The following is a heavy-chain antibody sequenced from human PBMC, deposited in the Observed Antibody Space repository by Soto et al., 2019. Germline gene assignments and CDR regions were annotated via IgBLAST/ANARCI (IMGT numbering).Heavy chain of an antibody. J-gene: IGHJ4*01. CDR2: INAGNGNT. CDR1: GYTFTSYA. CDR3: AKGYCSGGSCYLPYYFDY. Sequence: GASVKVSCKASGYTFTSYAMHWVRQAPGQRLEWKGWINAGNGNTKYSQKFQGRVTITRDTSASTAYMELSSLRSEDTAVYYCAKGYCSGGSCYLPYYFDYWGLGTLVTVSS. D-gene: IGHD2-15*01. V-gene: IGHV1-3*01.